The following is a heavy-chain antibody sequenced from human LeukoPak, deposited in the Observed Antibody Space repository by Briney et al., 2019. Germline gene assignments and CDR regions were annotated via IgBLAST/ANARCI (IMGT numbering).Heavy chain of an antibody. Sequence: ASVKVSCKASGYTFTGHYMHWVRQAPGQGLEWMGWINPNSGDTNYAQKFQGRVTMTRDTSISTAYMDLSRLRSDDTAVYCCARGTEYCSGGSCYSPENYYMDVWGKGTTVTVSS. V-gene: IGHV1-2*02. CDR3: ARGTEYCSGGSCYSPENYYMDV. CDR1: GYTFTGHY. D-gene: IGHD2-15*01. J-gene: IGHJ6*03. CDR2: INPNSGDT.